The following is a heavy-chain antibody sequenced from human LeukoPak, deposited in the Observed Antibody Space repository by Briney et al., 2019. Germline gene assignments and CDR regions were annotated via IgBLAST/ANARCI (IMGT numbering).Heavy chain of an antibody. D-gene: IGHD3-22*01. V-gene: IGHV4-4*07. CDR2: IYTSGST. CDR3: ARDRPDYYDSSGYILFDY. J-gene: IGHJ4*02. Sequence: PSETLSLTCTVSGGSISSYYWSWIRQPAGKGLEWIGRIYTSGSTNYNPSLKSRVTMSVDTSKNQFSLKLSSVTAADTAVYYCARDRPDYYDSSGYILFDYWGQGTLVTVSS. CDR1: GGSISSYY.